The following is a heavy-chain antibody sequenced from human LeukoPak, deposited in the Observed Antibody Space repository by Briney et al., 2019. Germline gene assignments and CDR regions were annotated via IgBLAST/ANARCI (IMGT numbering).Heavy chain of an antibody. Sequence: GGSLRLSCAASGFTFSTYAMSWVRQIPGKGLEWVSVIYSGGSTYYADSVKGRFTISRDNSKNTLYLQMNSLRAEDTAVYYCASITMVRGSDVWGKGTTVTISS. D-gene: IGHD3-10*01. CDR1: GFTFSTYA. J-gene: IGHJ6*04. CDR3: ASITMVRGSDV. CDR2: IYSGGST. V-gene: IGHV3-66*01.